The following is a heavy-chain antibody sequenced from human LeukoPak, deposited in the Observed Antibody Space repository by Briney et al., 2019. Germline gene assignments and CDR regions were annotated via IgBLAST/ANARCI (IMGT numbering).Heavy chain of an antibody. CDR2: FDPEGGET. D-gene: IGHD3-22*01. Sequence: ASVKVSCKVSGYTLTELSMHWVRQAPGKGLEWMGGFDPEGGETIYAQKFQGRVTMTEDTSTDTAYMELSSLRSEDTAVYYCATGEGYYDSSGIFIFDYWGQGTLVTVSS. J-gene: IGHJ4*02. V-gene: IGHV1-24*01. CDR3: ATGEGYYDSSGIFIFDY. CDR1: GYTLTELS.